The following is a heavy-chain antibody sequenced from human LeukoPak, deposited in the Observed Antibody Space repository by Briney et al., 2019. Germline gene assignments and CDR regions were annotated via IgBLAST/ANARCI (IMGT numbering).Heavy chain of an antibody. J-gene: IGHJ4*02. D-gene: IGHD6-13*01. CDR3: ARLGAYSSSWSVDY. V-gene: IGHV3-30*04. CDR1: GFSFSSYT. Sequence: GGSLRLSCAASGFSFSSYTMHWVRQTPGKGLEWVALISYDGSYKFYADSVKGQFTISRDNSKNTLYLQMNSLRIEDTAVYYRARLGAYSSSWSVDYWGQGTLVTVSS. CDR2: ISYDGSYK.